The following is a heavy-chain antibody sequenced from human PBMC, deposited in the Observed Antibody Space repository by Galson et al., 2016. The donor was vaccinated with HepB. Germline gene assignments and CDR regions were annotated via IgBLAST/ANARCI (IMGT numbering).Heavy chain of an antibody. Sequence: SVKVSCKVSGHTLSELPMHWVRQAPGKGLEWMGGFDSEHAKTDYAQNFQGRVTMTEDRSSDIAYMELSSLRPDDTAVYYCTTRGGDFWSGFDFWGQGTLVTVSS. CDR2: FDSEHAKT. D-gene: IGHD3-3*01. V-gene: IGHV1-24*01. J-gene: IGHJ4*02. CDR1: GHTLSELP. CDR3: TTRGGDFWSGFDF.